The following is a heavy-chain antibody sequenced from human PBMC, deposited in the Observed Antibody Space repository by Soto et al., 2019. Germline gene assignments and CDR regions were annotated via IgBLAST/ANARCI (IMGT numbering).Heavy chain of an antibody. CDR1: GGSFSGYY. V-gene: IGHV4-34*01. Sequence: SETLSLTCAVYGGSFSGYYWSWIRQPPGKGLEWIGEINHSGSTNYNPSLKSRVTISVDTSKNQFSLKLSSVTAADTAVYYCAGPGIAARPNLDYWGQGTLVTVSS. D-gene: IGHD6-6*01. CDR2: INHSGST. CDR3: AGPGIAARPNLDY. J-gene: IGHJ4*02.